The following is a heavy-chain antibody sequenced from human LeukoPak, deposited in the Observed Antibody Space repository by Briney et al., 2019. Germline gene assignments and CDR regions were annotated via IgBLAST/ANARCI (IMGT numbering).Heavy chain of an antibody. J-gene: IGHJ4*02. Sequence: PGGSLRLSCAASGFTFSSYAMSWVRQAPGKGLEWVSAISGSGDSTYYAASVKGRFTISRDNSKNTLYLQMNSLRAEDTAVYYCAKCLYYDSSGYYLNADYWGQGTLVTVSS. CDR1: GFTFSSYA. CDR3: AKCLYYDSSGYYLNADY. V-gene: IGHV3-23*01. CDR2: ISGSGDST. D-gene: IGHD3-22*01.